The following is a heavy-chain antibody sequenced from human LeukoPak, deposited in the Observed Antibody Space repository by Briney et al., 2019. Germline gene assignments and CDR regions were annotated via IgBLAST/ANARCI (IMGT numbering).Heavy chain of an antibody. CDR1: GGSISSSSYY. CDR3: ARVSLGYYYYYMDV. V-gene: IGHV4-39*07. Sequence: SETLSLTCTVSGGSISSSSYYWGWIRQPPGKGLEWIGSIYYSGSAYYNPSLKSRVTISVDTSKNQFSLKLSSVTAADTAVYYCARVSLGYYYYYMDVWGKGTTVTVSS. D-gene: IGHD2/OR15-2a*01. CDR2: IYYSGSA. J-gene: IGHJ6*03.